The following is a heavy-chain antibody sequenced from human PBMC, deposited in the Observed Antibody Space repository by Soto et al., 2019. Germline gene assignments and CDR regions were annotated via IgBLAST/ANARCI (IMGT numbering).Heavy chain of an antibody. Sequence: LRLSCAASGFTFRSFTMNWVRQAPGKGLEWVSTISSNSAYIYYTDALRGRFTISRDNAKNSLHLQMNSLRAEDAAVYYCAKDRSPGATTWNVYWGQGTLVTVSS. J-gene: IGHJ4*02. D-gene: IGHD1-26*01. CDR2: ISSNSAYI. CDR3: AKDRSPGATTWNVY. V-gene: IGHV3-21*04. CDR1: GFTFRSFT.